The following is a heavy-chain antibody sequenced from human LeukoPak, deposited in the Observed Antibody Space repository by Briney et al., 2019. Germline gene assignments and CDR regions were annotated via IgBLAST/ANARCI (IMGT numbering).Heavy chain of an antibody. Sequence: GESLKISCKGSGYRFTNYWIGWVRQMPGKGLEWMGIIYPGDSDTRYSPSFQGQVTILADKSISTAYLQWSSLKASDTAMYYCARLDIVVVPAADDAFDIWGQGTMVTVSS. V-gene: IGHV5-51*01. J-gene: IGHJ3*02. CDR3: ARLDIVVVPAADDAFDI. D-gene: IGHD2-2*03. CDR1: GYRFTNYW. CDR2: IYPGDSDT.